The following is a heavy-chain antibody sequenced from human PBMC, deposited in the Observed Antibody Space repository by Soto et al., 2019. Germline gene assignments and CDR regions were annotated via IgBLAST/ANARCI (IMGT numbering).Heavy chain of an antibody. J-gene: IGHJ4*02. D-gene: IGHD3-3*01. CDR2: IYWDDDK. V-gene: IGHV2-5*02. Sequence: QITLKESGPTLVKPTQTLTLTCTFSGFSLSTSGVGVGWIRQPPGKALEWLALIYWDDDKRYSPSLKSRLTNTKDTSKNQVVLTMTNMDPVDTATYYCAHSRLSQRITIFGVVATPLNVFDYWGQGTLVTVSS. CDR1: GFSLSTSGVG. CDR3: AHSRLSQRITIFGVVATPLNVFDY.